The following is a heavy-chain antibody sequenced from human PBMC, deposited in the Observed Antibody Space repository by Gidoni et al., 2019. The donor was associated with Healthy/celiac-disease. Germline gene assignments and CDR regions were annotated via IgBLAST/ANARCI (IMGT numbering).Heavy chain of an antibody. V-gene: IGHV3-33*01. D-gene: IGHD2-8*01. CDR1: GFTFCSYG. J-gene: IGHJ4*02. CDR3: ARDQSLALMVKYYFDY. CDR2: IWYDGSNK. Sequence: QVQLVESGGGVVQPGRSMRLSCAASGFTFCSYGMHWVRQAPGKGLEWVAVIWYDGSNKYYADSVKGRFTISRDNSKNTLYLQMNSLRAEDTAVYYCARDQSLALMVKYYFDYWGQGTLVTVSS.